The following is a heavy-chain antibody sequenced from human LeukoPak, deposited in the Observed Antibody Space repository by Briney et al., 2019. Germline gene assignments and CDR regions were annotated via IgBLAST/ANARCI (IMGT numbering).Heavy chain of an antibody. J-gene: IGHJ4*02. D-gene: IGHD6-19*01. CDR3: ARGLAVPDSYYFDY. Sequence: GGSLRLSCAASGFTFSRYGMNWVRQAPGKGLEWLSYISSSDNTIYYADSVKGRFTISRDNAKNSLYLHMNSLRDEDTAVYYCARGLAVPDSYYFDYWGQGTLVTVSS. CDR1: GFTFSRYG. V-gene: IGHV3-48*02. CDR2: ISSSDNTI.